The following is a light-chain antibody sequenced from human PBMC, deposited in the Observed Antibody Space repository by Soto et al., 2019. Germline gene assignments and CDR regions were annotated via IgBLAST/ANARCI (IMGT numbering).Light chain of an antibody. CDR2: GAS. Sequence: EIVLTQSPGTLSLSPGERATLSCRASQSVSSSYLAWYQQKPGQAPRLLIYGASSRATGIPDRFSGRRSGIAFTLTVSRLEPEDFAVYYCQQYGSSRLTFGGGTKVEIK. CDR1: QSVSSSY. CDR3: QQYGSSRLT. V-gene: IGKV3-20*01. J-gene: IGKJ4*01.